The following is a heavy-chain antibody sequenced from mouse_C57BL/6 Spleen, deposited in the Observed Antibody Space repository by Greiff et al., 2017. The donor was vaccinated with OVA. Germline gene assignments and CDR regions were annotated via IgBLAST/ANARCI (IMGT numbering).Heavy chain of an antibody. CDR3: TRAPGGSYAMDY. CDR2: ISSGGDYI. CDR1: GFTFSSYA. Sequence: EVMLVESGEGLVKPGGSLKLSCAASGFTFSSYAMSWVRQTPEKRLEWVAYISSGGDYIYYADTVKGRFTISRDNARNTLYLQMSSLKSEDTAMYYCTRAPGGSYAMDYWGQGTSVTVSS. J-gene: IGHJ4*01. V-gene: IGHV5-9-1*02.